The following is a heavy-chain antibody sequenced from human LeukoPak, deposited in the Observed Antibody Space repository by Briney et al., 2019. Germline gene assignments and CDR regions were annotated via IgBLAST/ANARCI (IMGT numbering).Heavy chain of an antibody. V-gene: IGHV3-7*01. J-gene: IGHJ4*02. CDR2: IKEDGSEK. D-gene: IGHD2-2*01. CDR1: GFTFSSYG. CDR3: VRDAMRGGDFDY. Sequence: PGGSLRLSCAASGFTFSSYGMHWVRQAPGKGLEWVGNIKEDGSEKYYVDSVKGRFTISRDNAKNSLYLQMNSLRAEDTAVYYCVRDAMRGGDFDYWGQGTLVTVSS.